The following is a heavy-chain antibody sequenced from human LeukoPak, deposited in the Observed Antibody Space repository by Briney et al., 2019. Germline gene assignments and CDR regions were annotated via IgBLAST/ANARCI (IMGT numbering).Heavy chain of an antibody. CDR2: INHSGST. D-gene: IGHD3-16*01. J-gene: IGHJ3*02. CDR3: ARGRGRAFDI. CDR1: GGSFSGYY. V-gene: IGHV4-34*01. Sequence: SETLSLTCAVYGGSFSGYYWSWIRQPPGKGLEWIGEINHSGSTNYNPSLKSRVTISVDTSKNQFSLKLSSVTAANTAVYYCARGRGRAFDIWGQGTMVTVSS.